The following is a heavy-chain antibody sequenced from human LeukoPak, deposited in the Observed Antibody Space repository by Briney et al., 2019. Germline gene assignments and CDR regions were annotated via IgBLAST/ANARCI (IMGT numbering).Heavy chain of an antibody. J-gene: IGHJ4*02. CDR2: IYSGGST. CDR1: GFTFSSYW. Sequence: GGSLRLSCAVSGFTFSSYWMHWVRQAPGKGLEWVSVIYSGGSTYYADSVKGRFTISRDNSKNTLYLQMNSLRDEDTAVYFCARATTTRTRFDYWGQGTLVTVSS. D-gene: IGHD4-17*01. CDR3: ARATTTRTRFDY. V-gene: IGHV3-53*01.